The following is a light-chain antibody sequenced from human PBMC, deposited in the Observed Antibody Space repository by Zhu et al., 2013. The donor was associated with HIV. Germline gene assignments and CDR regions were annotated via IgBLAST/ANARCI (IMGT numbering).Light chain of an antibody. CDR3: QQYDDSPQT. CDR2: DAS. Sequence: EIVLTQSPDTLSLSPGERATLSCRASQPAGTFVAWYQHKPGQAPRLLISDASNRATGIPARFSGTGSGTDFTLTISRLEPEDSAVYYCQQYDDSPQTFGQGTKVEIK. J-gene: IGKJ1*01. CDR1: QPAGTF. V-gene: IGKV3-11*01.